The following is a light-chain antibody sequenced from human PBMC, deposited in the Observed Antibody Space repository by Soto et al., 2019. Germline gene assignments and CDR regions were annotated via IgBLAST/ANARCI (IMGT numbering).Light chain of an antibody. CDR3: QSYDGSNHVV. CDR1: SGSIASSY. Sequence: NFMLTQPHSVSESPGKTVTISCTGSSGSIASSYVQWYQQRPGSAPTTVIYEDNQRPSGVPDRFSGSIDSSSNSASLTISGLRTEDEADYYRQSYDGSNHVVFGGGTKLTVL. CDR2: EDN. J-gene: IGLJ2*01. V-gene: IGLV6-57*02.